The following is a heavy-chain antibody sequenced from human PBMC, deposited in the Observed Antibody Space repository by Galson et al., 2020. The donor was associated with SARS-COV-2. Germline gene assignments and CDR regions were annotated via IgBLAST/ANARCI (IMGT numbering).Heavy chain of an antibody. D-gene: IGHD6-19*01. CDR1: AFTSSSYW. CDR3: ARDESGAGRWLVHFDY. Sequence: GGSLRLSCAASAFTSSSYWMSCVSQAPGKGIEWVANIKKDGSEKYYVDSMKGRFTIPRNNAKNSLYLQMNRLRAEDTAVYYCARDESGAGRWLVHFDYGGQGALVIVSS. J-gene: IGHJ4*02. V-gene: IGHV3-7*03. CDR2: IKKDGSEK.